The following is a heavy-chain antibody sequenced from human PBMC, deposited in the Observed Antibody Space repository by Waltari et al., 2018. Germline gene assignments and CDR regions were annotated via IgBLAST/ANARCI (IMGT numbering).Heavy chain of an antibody. V-gene: IGHV4-39*07. CDR1: GGSISSSSYY. CDR3: ATNQEGPTHFDY. Sequence: QLQLQESGPGLVKPSETLSLTCTVSGGSISSSSYYWGWICQPPGKGLEWIGSIYYSGSTYYNPSLKSRVTISVDTSKNQFSLKLSSVTAADTAVYYCATNQEGPTHFDYWGQGTLVTVSS. CDR2: IYYSGST. J-gene: IGHJ4*02. D-gene: IGHD2-2*01.